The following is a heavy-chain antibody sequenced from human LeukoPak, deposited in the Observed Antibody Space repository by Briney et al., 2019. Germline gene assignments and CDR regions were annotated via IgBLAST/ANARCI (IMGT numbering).Heavy chain of an antibody. CDR1: GVTFTNAW. CDR3: TTVDRWELLNIDY. Sequence: PGGSLRLSCAASGVTFTNAWMSWVRQAPGKGLEWVGRIKRKTDGGTTDYAAPVKGRFTISRDDSKNTLYLQMNSLKTEDTAVYYCTTVDRWELLNIDYWGQGTLVTVSS. D-gene: IGHD1-26*01. V-gene: IGHV3-15*01. J-gene: IGHJ4*02. CDR2: IKRKTDGGTT.